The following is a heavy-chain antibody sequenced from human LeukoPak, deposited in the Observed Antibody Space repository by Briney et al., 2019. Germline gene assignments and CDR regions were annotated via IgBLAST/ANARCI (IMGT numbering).Heavy chain of an antibody. V-gene: IGHV3-72*01. J-gene: IGHJ4*02. Sequence: GGSLRLSCAASGFTLSDHCMEWVRQAPGKGLEWVGRSRNKANGYTTEYAASVKGRFTISRDESRNSLDLQMNSLKTEDTAVYFCARDGRYSGSYYLDYWGLGTLVTVSS. CDR2: SRNKANGYTT. CDR3: ARDGRYSGSYYLDY. CDR1: GFTLSDHC. D-gene: IGHD1-26*01.